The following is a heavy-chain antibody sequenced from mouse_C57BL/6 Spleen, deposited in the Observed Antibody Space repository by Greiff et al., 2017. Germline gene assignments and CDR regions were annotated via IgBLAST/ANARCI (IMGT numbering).Heavy chain of an antibody. CDR2: IHPNSGST. D-gene: IGHD1-1*01. CDR3: ARSGITTFAY. CDR1: GYTFTSYW. Sequence: QVQLQQSGAELVKPGASVKLSCKASGYTFTSYWMHWVKQRPGQGLEWIGMIHPNSGSTNYNEKFKSKATLTVDKSSSTAYMQLSSLTSEDSAVYYCARSGITTFAYWGQGTLVTVSA. V-gene: IGHV1-64*01. J-gene: IGHJ3*01.